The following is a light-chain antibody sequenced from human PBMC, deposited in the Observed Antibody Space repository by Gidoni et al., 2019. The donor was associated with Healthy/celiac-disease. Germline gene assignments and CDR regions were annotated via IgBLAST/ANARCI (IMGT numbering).Light chain of an antibody. CDR2: KAS. CDR1: QSISSW. Sequence: DIQMTQSPSTLSASVGDRVTITCRASQSISSWLAWYQQKPGKAPKLLIYKASSLESGVPSRFSGSGSGTEFTRTISSLQPDDFATYYCQQYNSYSAITFGGGTKVEIK. J-gene: IGKJ4*01. CDR3: QQYNSYSAIT. V-gene: IGKV1-5*03.